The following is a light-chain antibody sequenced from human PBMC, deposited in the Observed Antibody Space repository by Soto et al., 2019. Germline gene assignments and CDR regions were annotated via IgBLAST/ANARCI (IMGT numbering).Light chain of an antibody. CDR2: EGS. CDR1: SSDVGSYNL. V-gene: IGLV2-23*03. J-gene: IGLJ1*01. CDR3: CSYAGSSAFPYV. Sequence: QSVLTQSASVSGSPGQSITISCTGTSSDVGSYNLVSWYQQHPGKAPKLMIYEGSKRPSGVSNRFSGSKSGNTASLTISGLQAEDEADYYCCSYAGSSAFPYVFGPGTKLTVL.